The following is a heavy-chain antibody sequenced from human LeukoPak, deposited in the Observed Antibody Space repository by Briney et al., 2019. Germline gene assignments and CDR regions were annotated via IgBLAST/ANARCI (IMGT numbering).Heavy chain of an antibody. CDR2: IKSKTDGGTT. Sequence: PGGSLRLSCAASGFNFSNARMSWVRQAPGKGLEWIGRIKSKTDGGTTEYAAPVKGRFTISGDDSKNTLYLQMNSLKTVDTAVYYCTTLHTKQRLGYWGQGTLVTVSS. J-gene: IGHJ4*02. CDR1: GFNFSNAR. V-gene: IGHV3-15*01. D-gene: IGHD6-25*01. CDR3: TTLHTKQRLGY.